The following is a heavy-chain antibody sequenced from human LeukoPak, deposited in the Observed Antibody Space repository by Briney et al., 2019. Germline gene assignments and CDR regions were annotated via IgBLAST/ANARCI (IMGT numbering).Heavy chain of an antibody. CDR1: GYTFTGYY. D-gene: IGHD3-16*01. V-gene: IGHV1-2*02. Sequence: ASVKVSCKASGYTFTGYYTHWVRQAPGQGLEWMGWINPNSGGTNYAQKFQGRVTMTRDTSISTAYMELSRLRSDDTAVYYCARDMSEPYYYYMDVWGKGPRSPSP. CDR3: ARDMSEPYYYYMDV. CDR2: INPNSGGT. J-gene: IGHJ6*03.